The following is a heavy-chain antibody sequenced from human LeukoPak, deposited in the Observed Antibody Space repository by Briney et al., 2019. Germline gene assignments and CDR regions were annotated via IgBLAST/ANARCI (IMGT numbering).Heavy chain of an antibody. Sequence: SETLSLTCTVSGGSIRSDYWSWIRQPPGKGLEWVGYTHYSGSPNYNPSLKSRVIISVDTSKNQFSLKLSSVTAADTAVYYCAREGYCSGGSCLRDYYYYMDVWGKGTTVTVSS. V-gene: IGHV4-59*12. CDR2: THYSGSP. CDR3: AREGYCSGGSCLRDYYYYMDV. J-gene: IGHJ6*03. CDR1: GGSIRSDY. D-gene: IGHD2-15*01.